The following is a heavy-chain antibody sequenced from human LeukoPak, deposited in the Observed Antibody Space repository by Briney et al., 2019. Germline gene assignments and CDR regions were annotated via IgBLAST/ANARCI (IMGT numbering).Heavy chain of an antibody. CDR3: ARGDYCSSSSCYLNLGY. CDR2: IIPIFGTA. J-gene: IGHJ4*02. Sequence: SVKVSCKASGGTFSSYAISWVRQAPGQGLEWMGGIIPIFGTANYAQKFQGRVTITADESTSAAYMELSSLRSEDTAVYYCARGDYCSSSSCYLNLGYWGQGTLVTVSS. D-gene: IGHD2-2*01. CDR1: GGTFSSYA. V-gene: IGHV1-69*13.